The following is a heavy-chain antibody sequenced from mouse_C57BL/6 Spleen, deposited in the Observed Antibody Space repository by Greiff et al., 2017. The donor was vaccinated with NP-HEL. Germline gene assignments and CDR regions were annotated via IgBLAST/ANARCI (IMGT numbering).Heavy chain of an antibody. CDR2: IDPSDSYT. D-gene: IGHD1-1*01. CDR1: GYTFTSYW. V-gene: IGHV1-59*01. Sequence: QVQLQQSGAELVRPGTSVKLSCKASGYTFTSYWMHWVKQRPGQGLEWIGVIDPSDSYTNYNQKFKGKATLTVDTSSSTAYMQLSSLTSEDSAVYYCARHYGSSYVWFAYWGQGTLVTVSA. J-gene: IGHJ3*01. CDR3: ARHYGSSYVWFAY.